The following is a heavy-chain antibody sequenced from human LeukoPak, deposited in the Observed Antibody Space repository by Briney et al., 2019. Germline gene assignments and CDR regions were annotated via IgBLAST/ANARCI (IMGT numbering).Heavy chain of an antibody. D-gene: IGHD2-2*01. J-gene: IGHJ3*02. V-gene: IGHV5-51*01. CDR1: GYSFTSYW. Sequence: GESLKISCKGSGYSFTSYWIGWVRQMPGKGLEWMGIIYPGDSDTRYSPSFQGQVTISADKSISTAYLQWSSLKASDTAMYYCASGLAAGNVVVPAASDAFDIWGRGTMVTVSS. CDR3: ASGLAAGNVVVPAASDAFDI. CDR2: IYPGDSDT.